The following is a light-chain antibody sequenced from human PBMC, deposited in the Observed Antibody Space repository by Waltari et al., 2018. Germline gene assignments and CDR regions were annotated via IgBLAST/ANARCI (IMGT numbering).Light chain of an antibody. CDR1: QGISNS. J-gene: IGKJ2*01. Sequence: TCWASQGISNSLAWHQQKPGKAPKLLLYGASRLESGVPPRFSGSGSGTDYTLTISSLQPDDFATYYCQQYYFTPYTFGQGTKLDIK. CDR3: QQYYFTPYT. V-gene: IGKV1-NL1*01. CDR2: GAS.